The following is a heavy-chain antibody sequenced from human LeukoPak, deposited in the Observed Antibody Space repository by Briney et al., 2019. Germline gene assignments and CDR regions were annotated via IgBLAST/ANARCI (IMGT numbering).Heavy chain of an antibody. CDR1: GFTFKDYG. V-gene: IGHV3-9*01. Sequence: GGSLRLSCAATGFTFKDYGMHWVRQPPGKGLEWVSGINRNGGGTDYADSVKGRFTISRDNAKKSLYLQMTSLRPEDTALYYCAKHLRATNTYIFFGLDVWGQGTTVTVSS. CDR3: AKHLRATNTYIFFGLDV. D-gene: IGHD1-26*01. CDR2: INRNGGGT. J-gene: IGHJ6*02.